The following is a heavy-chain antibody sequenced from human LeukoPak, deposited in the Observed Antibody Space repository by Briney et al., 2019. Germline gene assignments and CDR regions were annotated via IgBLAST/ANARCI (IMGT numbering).Heavy chain of an antibody. V-gene: IGHV3-30-3*01. CDR3: ARARGGDSLFDY. CDR1: GFTFSSYA. J-gene: IGHJ4*02. CDR2: ISYDGSNK. Sequence: GGSLRLSCAASGFTFSSYAMHWVRQAPGKGLEWVAVISYDGSNKYYADSVKGRFTISRDNSKNTLYLQMNSLRAEDTAVYYCARARGGDSLFDYWGQGTLVTVSS. D-gene: IGHD2-21*02.